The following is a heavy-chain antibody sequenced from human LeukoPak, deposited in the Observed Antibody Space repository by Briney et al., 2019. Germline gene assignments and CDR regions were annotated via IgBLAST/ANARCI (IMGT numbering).Heavy chain of an antibody. J-gene: IGHJ6*02. Sequence: GGSLRLSCAASGFTFSSYAMSWVRQAPGKGLEWVSAISGSGGSTYYADSVKGRFTISRDNSKNTLYMQMNSLRAEDTAVYYCAKVASVLLWFGELLPTPNYGMDVWGQGTTVTVSS. CDR3: AKVASVLLWFGELLPTPNYGMDV. D-gene: IGHD3-10*01. CDR1: GFTFSSYA. V-gene: IGHV3-23*01. CDR2: ISGSGGST.